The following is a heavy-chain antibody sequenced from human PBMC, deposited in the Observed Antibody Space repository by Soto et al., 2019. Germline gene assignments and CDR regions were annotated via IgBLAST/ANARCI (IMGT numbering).Heavy chain of an antibody. V-gene: IGHV1-2*06. D-gene: IGHD5-18*01. Sequence: QVQLVQSGAEVKKPGASVRVSCETSGYRFTAYYIHWVRQAPGQGLEWMGRMNLDTGGTTYAQKFQGRVTMTRDTPISTAYMELSSLKSDDTAMYYCARDGNFAFLGYSFAFDFWGQGTLVTVSS. CDR2: MNLDTGGT. CDR1: GYRFTAYY. CDR3: ARDGNFAFLGYSFAFDF. J-gene: IGHJ4*02.